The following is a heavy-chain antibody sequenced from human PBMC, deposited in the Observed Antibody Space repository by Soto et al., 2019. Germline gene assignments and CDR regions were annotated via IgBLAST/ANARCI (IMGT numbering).Heavy chain of an antibody. J-gene: IGHJ5*02. D-gene: IGHD2-15*01. CDR1: GGSISSGGYY. CDR3: ARCSLVVIPVPGFDP. V-gene: IGHV4-31*03. Sequence: SETLSLTRTVSGGSISSGGYYWSWIRQHPGRGLEWIGYIYYNGNTYYNPSLKSRVTVSVDTSKNQFSLNVRSVTAADTAVYYCARCSLVVIPVPGFDPWGQGTLVTVSS. CDR2: IYYNGNT.